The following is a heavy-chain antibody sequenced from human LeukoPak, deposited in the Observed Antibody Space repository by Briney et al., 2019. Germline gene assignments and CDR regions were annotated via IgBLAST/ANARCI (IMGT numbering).Heavy chain of an antibody. CDR2: IIPIFGTA. Sequence: GASVKVSCRASGGTFSSYAISWVRQAPGQGLEWMGRIIPIFGTANYAQKFQGRVTITTDESTSTAYMELSSLRSEDTAVYYCARGGYSYGTSFDYWGQGTLVTVSS. J-gene: IGHJ4*02. D-gene: IGHD5-18*01. CDR1: GGTFSSYA. CDR3: ARGGYSYGTSFDY. V-gene: IGHV1-69*05.